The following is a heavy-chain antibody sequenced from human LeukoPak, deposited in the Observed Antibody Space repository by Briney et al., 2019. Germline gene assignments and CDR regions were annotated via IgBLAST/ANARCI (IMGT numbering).Heavy chain of an antibody. CDR3: ARDRGHYFDY. CDR2: IPYDGSNK. J-gene: IGHJ4*02. Sequence: GGSLRLSCAASGFTFSSYAMHWVRQAPGKGLEWVAVIPYDGSNKYYADSVKGRFTISRDNSKNTLYLQMNSLRAGDTAVYYCARDRGHYFDYWGQGTLVPVSS. D-gene: IGHD3-10*01. V-gene: IGHV3-30-3*01. CDR1: GFTFSSYA.